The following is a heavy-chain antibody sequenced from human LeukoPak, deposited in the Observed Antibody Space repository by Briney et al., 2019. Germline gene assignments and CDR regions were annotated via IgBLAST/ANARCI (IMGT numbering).Heavy chain of an antibody. CDR3: AKSGAPYGDYAYWYFDL. CDR2: IGSGGLTT. J-gene: IGHJ2*01. CDR1: GFTFGNYA. V-gene: IGHV3-23*01. D-gene: IGHD4-17*01. Sequence: GGSLRLSCAASGFTFGNYAMSWVRQAPGKGLEWVSGIGSGGLTTYYTDSVKGRFTISRDNSKNTLYLQVNSLRADDTAIYYCAKSGAPYGDYAYWYFDLWGRGTLVTVSS.